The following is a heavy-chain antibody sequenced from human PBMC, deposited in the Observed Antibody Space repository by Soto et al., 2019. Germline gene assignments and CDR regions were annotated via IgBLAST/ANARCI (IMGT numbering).Heavy chain of an antibody. CDR2: ISAYNGNT. Sequence: QVQLVQSGAEVKKPGASVRVSCKASGYTFTSYGISWVRQAPGQGLEWMGWISAYNGNTHYAQKLQDRVTMTTDTSTGTAYMELRSLRSDDTAVYYCATTPGARTGTTSLRSDYWGQGTLVTVSS. CDR3: ATTPGARTGTTSLRSDY. D-gene: IGHD1-7*01. J-gene: IGHJ4*02. V-gene: IGHV1-18*01. CDR1: GYTFTSYG.